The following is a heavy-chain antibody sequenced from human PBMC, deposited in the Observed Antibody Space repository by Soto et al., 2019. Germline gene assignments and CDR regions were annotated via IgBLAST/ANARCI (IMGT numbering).Heavy chain of an antibody. D-gene: IGHD3-10*01. J-gene: IGHJ4*02. V-gene: IGHV4-34*01. Sequence: QVQLQQWGAGLLKPSETLSLTCAVYGGSFSGYYWSWIRQPPGKGLEWIGEIHHSGSTNYNPSLKSRVTISVDTSKNKFSLTLSSVTAADTAVYYCARGGRGERITKVRGKNFDYWGQGTLVTVSS. CDR2: IHHSGST. CDR3: ARGGRGERITKVRGKNFDY. CDR1: GGSFSGYY.